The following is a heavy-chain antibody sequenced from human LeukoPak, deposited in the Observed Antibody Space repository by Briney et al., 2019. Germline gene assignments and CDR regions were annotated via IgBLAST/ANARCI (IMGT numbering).Heavy chain of an antibody. CDR3: AREGGFYRPLDY. V-gene: IGHV4-4*02. Sequence: SETLSLTCDGSGGSVTSTNWWPWVRQPPGKGLEWIGEVHLDGRTNYNPSLKSRLIRSVDLPENLISLKLTSVPAADTAVYYCAREGGFYRPLDYSGQGTLVTVSS. J-gene: IGHJ4*02. CDR1: GGSVTSTNW. CDR2: VHLDGRT. D-gene: IGHD3-3*01.